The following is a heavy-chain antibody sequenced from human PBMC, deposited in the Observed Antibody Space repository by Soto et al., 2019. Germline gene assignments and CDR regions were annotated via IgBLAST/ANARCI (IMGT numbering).Heavy chain of an antibody. CDR1: GFTFSSYA. V-gene: IGHV3-23*01. D-gene: IGHD5-18*01. CDR3: AKGVDTAMVRGRYYYYGMDV. CDR2: ISGSGGST. J-gene: IGHJ6*02. Sequence: EVQLLESGGCLVQPGGSLRLSCAASGFTFSSYAMSWVRQAPGKGLEWVSAISGSGGSTYYADSVKGRFTISRDNSKNTLYLQMNSLRAEDTAVYYCAKGVDTAMVRGRYYYYGMDVWGQGTTVTVSS.